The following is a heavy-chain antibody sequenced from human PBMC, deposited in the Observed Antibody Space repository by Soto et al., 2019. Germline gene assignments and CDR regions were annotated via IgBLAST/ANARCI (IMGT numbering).Heavy chain of an antibody. CDR1: GFTFSSCG. D-gene: IGHD3-3*01. J-gene: IGHJ6*02. V-gene: IGHV3-30*18. CDR2: ISYDGSNK. Sequence: GGSLRLSCAASGFTFSSCGMHWVRMAPGKGLGWVSVISYDGSNKYYADSVKGRFTISRDSSKNTLYLQMNSLSAEDTAVYYCAKGRRAVSGYYCYYYYGRDVWSQGTTVPVSS. CDR3: AKGRRAVSGYYCYYYYGRDV.